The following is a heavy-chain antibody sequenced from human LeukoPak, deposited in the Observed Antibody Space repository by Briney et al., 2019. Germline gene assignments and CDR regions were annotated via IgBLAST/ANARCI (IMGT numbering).Heavy chain of an antibody. V-gene: IGHV1-69*06. D-gene: IGHD3-22*01. J-gene: IGHJ5*02. Sequence: SVKVSCKASGGTFSSYAISWVRQAPGQGLEWMGGIIPIFGTANYAQKFQGRVTITADKSTSTAYMELSSLRSEDTAVYYCARDPGHYYDSSGYYEDNWFDPWGQGTLVTVSS. CDR2: IIPIFGTA. CDR3: ARDPGHYYDSSGYYEDNWFDP. CDR1: GGTFSSYA.